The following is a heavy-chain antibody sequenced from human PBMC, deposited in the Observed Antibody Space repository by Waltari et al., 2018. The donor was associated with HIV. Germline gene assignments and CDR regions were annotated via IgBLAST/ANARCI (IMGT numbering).Heavy chain of an antibody. CDR2: INPNSGGT. D-gene: IGHD3-22*01. CDR3: TRVFRGTINYFDSRLGH. CDR1: GFTFSDYY. J-gene: IGHJ4*02. Sequence: QVQLVQSGAEVKKPGASVKVSYKASGFTFSDYYMHWVRQAPGQGLEWMGWINPNSGGTRYSEKFQGRVTMTRDTSISTAYMELFRLRFDDTAIYYCTRVFRGTINYFDSRLGHWGQGTLVTVSS. V-gene: IGHV1-2*02.